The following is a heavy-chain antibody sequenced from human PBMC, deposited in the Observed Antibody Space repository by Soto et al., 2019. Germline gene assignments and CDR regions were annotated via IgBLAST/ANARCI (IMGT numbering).Heavy chain of an antibody. CDR2: IRSKANSYAT. Sequence: GGSLRLSCAASGFTFSGSAMHWVRQASGKGLEWVGRIRSKANSYATAYAASVKGRFTISRDDSKNTAYLQMNSLKTEDTAVYYCTSLTVTSYFDYWGQGTLVTVSS. CDR3: TSLTVTSYFDY. V-gene: IGHV3-73*01. D-gene: IGHD4-17*01. CDR1: GFTFSGSA. J-gene: IGHJ4*02.